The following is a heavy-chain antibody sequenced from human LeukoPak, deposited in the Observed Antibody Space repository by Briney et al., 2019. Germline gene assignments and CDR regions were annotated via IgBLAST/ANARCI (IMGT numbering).Heavy chain of an antibody. V-gene: IGHV4-39*01. CDR3: ARLIPYYDFWSGSNWFDP. Sequence: SETLSLTCTVSGGSISSSSYYWGWIRQPPRKGLEWIGSIYYSGSTYYNPSLKSRVTISVDTSKNQFSLKLSSVTAADTAVYYCARLIPYYDFWSGSNWFDPWGQGTLVTVSS. D-gene: IGHD3-3*01. J-gene: IGHJ5*02. CDR1: GGSISSSSYY. CDR2: IYYSGST.